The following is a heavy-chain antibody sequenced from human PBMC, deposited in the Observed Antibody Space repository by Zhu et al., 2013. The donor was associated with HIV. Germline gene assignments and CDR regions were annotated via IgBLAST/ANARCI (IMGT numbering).Heavy chain of an antibody. V-gene: IGHV1-46*02. D-gene: IGHD3-16*02. CDR2: VNPSDETT. J-gene: IGHJ5*02. CDR1: GYTLNNFY. Sequence: QVQLVQSGADVKRPGAAVKVSCRASGYTLNNFYMHWVRQAPGQGLEWMGVVNPSDETTALAEKFQGRLTMTSDTSTSTVYMELSSLQVEDTAMYYCARDESQGGGLGVIGGNWFDPVGPGNSWSPSPQ. CDR3: ARDESQGGGLGVIGGNWFDP.